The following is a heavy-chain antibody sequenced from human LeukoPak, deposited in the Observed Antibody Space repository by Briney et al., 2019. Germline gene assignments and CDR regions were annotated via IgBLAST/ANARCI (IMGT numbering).Heavy chain of an antibody. J-gene: IGHJ4*02. CDR2: IYTSGST. V-gene: IGHV4-61*02. D-gene: IGHD3-3*01. Sequence: SQTLSLTCTVSGGSISSGSYYWSWIRQPAGKGLEWIGRIYTSGSTNYNPSLKSRVTISVDTSKNPFSLKLSSVTAADTAMYYCARDEQPTYYDFWSGYQYYFDYWGQGTLVTVSS. CDR3: ARDEQPTYYDFWSGYQYYFDY. CDR1: GGSISSGSYY.